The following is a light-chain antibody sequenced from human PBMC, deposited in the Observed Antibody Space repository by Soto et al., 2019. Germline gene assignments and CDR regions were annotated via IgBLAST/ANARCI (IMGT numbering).Light chain of an antibody. CDR3: QQRGDWPPIT. J-gene: IGKJ5*01. CDR2: NAS. V-gene: IGKV3-11*01. Sequence: EIVLTQSPATLSLSPGERAFLSCRASQSVSTFLAWFQQKPGQPPRLLIYNASNRTTGIPARFSGSGSGTDFTLTISSLEPEDFAVYYCQQRGDWPPITFGQGTRLEIK. CDR1: QSVSTF.